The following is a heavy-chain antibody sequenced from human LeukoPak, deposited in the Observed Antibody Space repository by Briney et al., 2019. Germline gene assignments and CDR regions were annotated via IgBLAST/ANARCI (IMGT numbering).Heavy chain of an antibody. CDR1: GYTFTSYA. J-gene: IGHJ6*02. V-gene: IGHV7-4-1*02. D-gene: IGHD3-10*01. Sequence: ASVKVSCKASGYTFTSYAMNWVRQAPGQGLEWMGWINTNTGNPTYAQGFTGRFVFSLDTSVSTAYLQISSLKAEDTAVYYCARDFDGSGSYYPTYYYYGMDVWGQGTTVTVSS. CDR2: INTNTGNP. CDR3: ARDFDGSGSYYPTYYYYGMDV.